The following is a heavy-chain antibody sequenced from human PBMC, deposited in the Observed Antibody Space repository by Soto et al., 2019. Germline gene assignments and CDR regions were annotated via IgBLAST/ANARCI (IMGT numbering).Heavy chain of an antibody. V-gene: IGHV3-66*01. CDR1: GFTVSSNY. D-gene: IGHD3-3*01. J-gene: IGHJ3*02. CDR3: AREVRVRGFAFDI. CDR2: IYSGGNT. Sequence: PGGSLRLCCAVSGFTVSSNYMNWVRQAPGKGLEWVSFIYSGGNTYYADSVKGRFTISRDNSKNMLYLQMNSLRVEDTAVYYCAREVRVRGFAFDIWGQGTMVTVSS.